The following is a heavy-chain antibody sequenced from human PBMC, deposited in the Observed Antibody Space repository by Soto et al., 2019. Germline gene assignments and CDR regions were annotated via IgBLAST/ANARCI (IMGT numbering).Heavy chain of an antibody. CDR2: INAGNGNT. Sequence: QVQLVQSGAEVKKPGASVKVSCKASGYTFTSYAMHWVRQAPGQRLEWMGWINAGNGNTKYSQKFQGRVTITRDTSASTAYMELSSLRSEDTAVYYCAGDPIAASSGLDYYYYGMDVWGQGTTVTVSS. D-gene: IGHD6-25*01. V-gene: IGHV1-3*01. J-gene: IGHJ6*02. CDR3: AGDPIAASSGLDYYYYGMDV. CDR1: GYTFTSYA.